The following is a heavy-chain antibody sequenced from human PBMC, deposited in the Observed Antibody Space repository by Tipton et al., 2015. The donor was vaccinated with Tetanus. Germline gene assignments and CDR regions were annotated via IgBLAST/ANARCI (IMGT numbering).Heavy chain of an antibody. CDR3: AGVTAQRTELYFDH. CDR1: GGSISGSSYY. V-gene: IGHV4-61*05. Sequence: TLSLTCTVSGGSISGSSYYWGWIRQPPGKGLEWIGYAYYTGSTNHNPSLKSRVTISMDRSKNQISLQLTSVTAADTAVYFCAGVTAQRTELYFDHWGQGTLVTVSS. J-gene: IGHJ4*02. CDR2: AYYTGST. D-gene: IGHD6-13*01.